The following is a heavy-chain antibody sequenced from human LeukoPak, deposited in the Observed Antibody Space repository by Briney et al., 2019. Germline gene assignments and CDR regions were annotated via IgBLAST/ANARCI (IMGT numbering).Heavy chain of an antibody. CDR1: GYSFTSFG. Sequence: ASVKVSCMGSGYSFTSFGLSWERQAPGQGPEWMGWISAASGSTNYAQKFQDRVTMTTDTSTTTVYMELRSLRSDDTAVYYCAKEQEGSAIGGVFDYWGQGTVVTVS. CDR3: AKEQEGSAIGGVFDY. CDR2: ISAASGST. D-gene: IGHD3-16*01. J-gene: IGHJ4*02. V-gene: IGHV1-18*01.